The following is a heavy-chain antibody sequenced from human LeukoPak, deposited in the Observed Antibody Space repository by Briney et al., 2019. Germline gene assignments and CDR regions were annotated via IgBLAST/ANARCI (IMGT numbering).Heavy chain of an antibody. CDR2: IYYSGST. CDR1: GGSIGSGDYY. J-gene: IGHJ4*02. V-gene: IGHV4-30-4*08. Sequence: KASETLSLTCTVSGGSIGSGDYYWSWIRQPPGKGLEWIGYIYYSGSTYYNPSLKSRVTISVDTSKNQFSLRLSSVTAADTAVYYCATGLTGNPLDYWGQGTLVTVSS. D-gene: IGHD1-20*01. CDR3: ATGLTGNPLDY.